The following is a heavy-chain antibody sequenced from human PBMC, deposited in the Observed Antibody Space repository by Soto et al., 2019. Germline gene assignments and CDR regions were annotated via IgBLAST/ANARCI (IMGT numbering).Heavy chain of an antibody. V-gene: IGHV4-61*08. Sequence: SETLSLTCTVSGDSITSGVHYWSWIRQLPRKGLEWIGYIYNSGSTNYNPSLKSRVTISVDTSKNQFSLKLSSVTAADTAVYYCARQGAVPYYYYGMDVWGQGTTVTVSS. J-gene: IGHJ6*02. CDR1: GDSITSGVHY. CDR2: IYNSGST. CDR3: ARQGAVPYYYYGMDV.